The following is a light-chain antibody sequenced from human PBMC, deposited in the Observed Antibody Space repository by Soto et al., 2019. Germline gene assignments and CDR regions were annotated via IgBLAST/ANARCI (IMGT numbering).Light chain of an antibody. J-gene: IGLJ2*01. Sequence: QSALTQPASVPGSPGQSITISCTGTSSDVGGYNYVSWYQQHPGKAPKLMIYDVSNRPSGVSSRFSGSKSGNTASLSISGLQPEDEADYYCSSYTISSTVVFGGGTKLTVL. CDR3: SSYTISSTVV. CDR1: SSDVGGYNY. CDR2: DVS. V-gene: IGLV2-14*01.